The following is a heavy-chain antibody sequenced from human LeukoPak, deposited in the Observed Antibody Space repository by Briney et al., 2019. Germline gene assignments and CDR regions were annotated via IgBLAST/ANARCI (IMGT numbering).Heavy chain of an antibody. Sequence: KFQGRVSITRDTSASTAYMELSSLRSEDTAVYYCARNQIPGIAAAGSYGMDVWGQGTTVTVSS. V-gene: IGHV1-3*01. D-gene: IGHD6-13*01. J-gene: IGHJ6*02. CDR3: ARNQIPGIAAAGSYGMDV.